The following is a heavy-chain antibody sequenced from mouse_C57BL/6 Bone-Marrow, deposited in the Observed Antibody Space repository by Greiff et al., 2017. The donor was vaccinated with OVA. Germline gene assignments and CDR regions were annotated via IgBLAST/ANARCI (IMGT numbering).Heavy chain of an antibody. J-gene: IGHJ3*01. CDR1: GYSITSGYY. V-gene: IGHV3-6*01. CDR3: AARGPWFAY. CDR2: ISYDGSN. Sequence: EVKLMESGPGLVKPSQSLSLTCSVTGYSITSGYYWNWIRQFPGNKLEWMGYISYDGSNNYNPSLKNRISITRDTSKNQFFLKLNSVTTEDTATYYCAARGPWFAYWGQGTLVTVSA.